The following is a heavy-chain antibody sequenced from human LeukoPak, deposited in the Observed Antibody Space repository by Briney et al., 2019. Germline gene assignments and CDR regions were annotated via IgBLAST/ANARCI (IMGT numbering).Heavy chain of an antibody. CDR1: GFTFSSYS. D-gene: IGHD1-26*01. CDR2: ISSSSSYM. CDR3: ARAGAISRTYFDY. V-gene: IGHV3-21*01. J-gene: IGHJ4*02. Sequence: GGSLRLSCAASGFTFSSYSMNWVRQAPGKGLEWVSSISSSSSYMYYADSVKGRFTISRDNAKNSLYLQMNSLRAEDTAVYYCARAGAISRTYFDYWGQGTLVTVSS.